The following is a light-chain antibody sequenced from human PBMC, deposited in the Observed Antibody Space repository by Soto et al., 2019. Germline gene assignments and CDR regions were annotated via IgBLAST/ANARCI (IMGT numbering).Light chain of an antibody. J-gene: IGKJ2*01. Sequence: EIVLTQSPGTLSLSPGERATLSCRASQSVSRNYLAWYQQKRRQAPRLLIYGASSKATGIPDRFSGSGSGADSTLTTSSPESEDFAVYYCHQYGSAPYTFGQRTKLEIK. CDR3: HQYGSAPYT. CDR2: GAS. V-gene: IGKV3-20*01. CDR1: QSVSRNY.